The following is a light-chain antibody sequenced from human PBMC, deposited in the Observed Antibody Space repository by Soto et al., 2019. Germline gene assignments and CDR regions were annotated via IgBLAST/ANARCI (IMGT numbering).Light chain of an antibody. Sequence: DIQMTQSPSSVSASVGDTVTITCRASQAVSTWLAWYQQKPGGAPKLLIYAASTLQSGVPSRFSGSGSETEFSLTIRALQPEDFATYYCQQLSRYPLTFGGGTKVDIK. V-gene: IGKV1-12*01. CDR3: QQLSRYPLT. CDR2: AAS. J-gene: IGKJ4*01. CDR1: QAVSTW.